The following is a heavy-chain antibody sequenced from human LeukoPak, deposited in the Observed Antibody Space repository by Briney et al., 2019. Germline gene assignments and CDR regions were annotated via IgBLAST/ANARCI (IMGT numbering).Heavy chain of an antibody. J-gene: IGHJ3*02. Sequence: GGSLRLSCAASGFTFSSYAMSWVRQAPGKGLEWVSAISGGGTYYADSVKGRFTISRDNAKNSLYLQMNSLRAEDTAVYYCARTITMIVVVDDAFDIWGQGTMVTVSS. V-gene: IGHV3-23*01. D-gene: IGHD3-22*01. CDR3: ARTITMIVVVDDAFDI. CDR2: ISGGGT. CDR1: GFTFSSYA.